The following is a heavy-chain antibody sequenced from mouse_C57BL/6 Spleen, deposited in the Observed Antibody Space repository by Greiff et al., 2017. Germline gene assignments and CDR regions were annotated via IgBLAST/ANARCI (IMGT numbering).Heavy chain of an antibody. CDR3: AKNGDYGSSYVDY. Sequence: VKLVESGPGLVQPSQSLSITCTVSGFSLTSYGVHWVRQSPGKGLEWLGVIWRGGSTDYNAAFMSRLSITKDNSKSQVFFKMNSLQADDTAIYYCAKNGDYGSSYVDYWGQGTTLTVSS. CDR1: GFSLTSYG. V-gene: IGHV2-5*01. CDR2: IWRGGST. D-gene: IGHD1-1*01. J-gene: IGHJ2*01.